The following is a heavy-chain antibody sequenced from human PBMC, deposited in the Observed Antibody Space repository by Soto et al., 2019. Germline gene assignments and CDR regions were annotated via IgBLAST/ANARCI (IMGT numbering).Heavy chain of an antibody. CDR1: GGSISSSSYY. CDR3: ARRRFKDKLLLYYHSGMDV. CDR2: IYYSGST. Sequence: SETLSLTCTVSGGSISSSSYYWGWIRQPPGKGLEWIGSIYYSGSTYYNQSLKSRVTISVDTSKNQLSLKLSSVTAADTAVYYFARRRFKDKLLLYYHSGMDVWGQGTTVTVSS. V-gene: IGHV4-39*01. J-gene: IGHJ6*02. D-gene: IGHD2-15*01.